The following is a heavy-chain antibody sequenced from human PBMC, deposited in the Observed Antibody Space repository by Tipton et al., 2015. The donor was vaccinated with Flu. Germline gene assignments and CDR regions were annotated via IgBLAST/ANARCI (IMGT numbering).Heavy chain of an antibody. CDR3: IRDLYYDSSGYRPYYYFYYAMDV. Sequence: SLRLSCTTSGFTFGDYAMSWVRQAPGRGLEWVGFIRSKAYGGTTEYAASVEGRFTISRDDSKSIAYLQMNSLKTEDTALYYCIRDLYYDSSGYRPYYYFYYAMDVWGQGTTVTVSS. CDR1: GFTFGDYA. D-gene: IGHD3-22*01. CDR2: IRSKAYGGTT. J-gene: IGHJ6*02. V-gene: IGHV3-49*04.